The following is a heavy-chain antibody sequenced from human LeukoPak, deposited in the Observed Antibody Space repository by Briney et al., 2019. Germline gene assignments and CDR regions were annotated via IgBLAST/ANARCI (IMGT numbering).Heavy chain of an antibody. CDR1: GGSISNKY. D-gene: IGHD6-6*01. V-gene: IGHV4-59*01. CDR3: ARGGDSSSIYYYYYMDV. Sequence: SETLSLTCTVSGGSISNKYWSWIRQPPGKGREWIGYIYYSGSTNYNPSLKSRVTISVDTSKNQFSLKLSSVTAADTAVYYCARGGDSSSIYYYYYMDVWGKGTTVTVSS. J-gene: IGHJ6*03. CDR2: IYYSGST.